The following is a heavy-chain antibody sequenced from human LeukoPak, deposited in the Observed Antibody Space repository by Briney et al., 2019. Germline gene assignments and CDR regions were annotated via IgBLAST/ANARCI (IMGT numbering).Heavy chain of an antibody. CDR1: GGSISSGGHF. CDR2: IYYSGTT. Sequence: SETLSLTCTVSGGSISSGGHFWNWIRQHPGRGLEWIGSIYYSGTTYYNPSLKSRVTISVDTSKNQLSLKLSPVTAADTAVYYCAGQGRTDYGPFDYWGQGTLVIVSS. V-gene: IGHV4-31*03. J-gene: IGHJ4*02. D-gene: IGHD4-17*01. CDR3: AGQGRTDYGPFDY.